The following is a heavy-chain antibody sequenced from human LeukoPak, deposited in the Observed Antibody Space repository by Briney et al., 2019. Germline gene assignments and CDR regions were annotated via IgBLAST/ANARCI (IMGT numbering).Heavy chain of an antibody. D-gene: IGHD4-17*01. V-gene: IGHV3-48*03. Sequence: GGSLRLSCAASGFTFSTYEMNWVRQPPGKGLEWVSYISSSGSTTYYADSVKGRFTISRDSAKNSLYLQMNSLRAEDTAAYYYARTYDYGDYGFDYWGQGTLVTVSS. CDR3: ARTYDYGDYGFDY. CDR2: ISSSGSTT. CDR1: GFTFSTYE. J-gene: IGHJ4*02.